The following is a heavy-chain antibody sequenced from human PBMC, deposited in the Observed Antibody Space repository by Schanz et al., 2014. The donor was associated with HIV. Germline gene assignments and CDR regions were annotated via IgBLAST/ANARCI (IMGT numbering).Heavy chain of an antibody. CDR3: TKDQGLVRPPDY. J-gene: IGHJ4*02. Sequence: EVQLVESGGALVKPGGSLRLSCTASGFSFNDVWMSWVRQAPGKGLEWVSAISGSSITYSADSVKGRFTISRDNSKNTLYLQMNSLRAEDTAVYSCTKDQGLVRPPDYWGQGTLVTVSS. V-gene: IGHV3-23*04. CDR1: GFSFNDVW. D-gene: IGHD3-10*01. CDR2: ISGSSIT.